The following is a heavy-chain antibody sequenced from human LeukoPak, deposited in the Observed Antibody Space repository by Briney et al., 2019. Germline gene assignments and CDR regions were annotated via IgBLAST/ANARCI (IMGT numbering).Heavy chain of an antibody. V-gene: IGHV3-30*02. CDR1: GFTFSNYG. J-gene: IGHJ6*03. Sequence: GGSLRLSCAASGFTFSNYGVHWVRQAPGKGLEWVSFIRFDGSNKYYADSVKGRFTISRDNSKNTLYLQMNSLRAEDTAVYYCAKAEAELLWFGELFIPRTPTGPYYYYYMDVWGKGTTVTVSS. CDR2: IRFDGSNK. D-gene: IGHD3-10*01. CDR3: AKAEAELLWFGELFIPRTPTGPYYYYYMDV.